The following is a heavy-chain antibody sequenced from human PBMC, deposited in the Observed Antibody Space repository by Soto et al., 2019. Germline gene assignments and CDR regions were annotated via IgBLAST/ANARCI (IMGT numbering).Heavy chain of an antibody. CDR2: INPSGGST. J-gene: IGHJ6*02. Sequence: GASVKVSCKASGYTFTSYYMHWVRHAPGQGLEWMGIINPSGGSTSYAQKFQGRVTMTRDTSTSTVYMELSSLRSEDTAVYYCARDFKVTYYYDSSGWARNYYYGMDVWGQGTTVTVSS. D-gene: IGHD3-22*01. CDR1: GYTFTSYY. CDR3: ARDFKVTYYYDSSGWARNYYYGMDV. V-gene: IGHV1-46*03.